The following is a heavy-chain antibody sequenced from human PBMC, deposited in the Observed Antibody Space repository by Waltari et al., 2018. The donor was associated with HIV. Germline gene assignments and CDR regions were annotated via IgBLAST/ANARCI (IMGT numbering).Heavy chain of an antibody. Sequence: QVQLVESGGGVVQPGGSLRLSCAASGFTFSSYGMHWVRQAPGKGLEWVAFIRYDGSNKYYADSVKGRFTISRDNSKNTLYLQMNSLRAEDTAVYYCAKDRATVTPDYWGQGTLVTVSS. CDR1: GFTFSSYG. D-gene: IGHD4-17*01. V-gene: IGHV3-30*02. J-gene: IGHJ4*02. CDR3: AKDRATVTPDY. CDR2: IRYDGSNK.